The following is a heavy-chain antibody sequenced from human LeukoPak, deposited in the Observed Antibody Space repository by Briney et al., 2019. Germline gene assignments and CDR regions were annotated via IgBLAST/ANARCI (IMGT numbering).Heavy chain of an antibody. CDR3: ASLAPTYYDILTGTNDAFDI. Sequence: GGSLRLSCAASGFTFDDYAMHWVRQATGKGLEWDSGISWNSGSIGYADSVKGRFTISRDNAKNSLYLQMNSLRAEDTALYYCASLAPTYYDILTGTNDAFDIWGQGTMVTVSS. V-gene: IGHV3-9*01. CDR2: ISWNSGSI. CDR1: GFTFDDYA. D-gene: IGHD3-9*01. J-gene: IGHJ3*02.